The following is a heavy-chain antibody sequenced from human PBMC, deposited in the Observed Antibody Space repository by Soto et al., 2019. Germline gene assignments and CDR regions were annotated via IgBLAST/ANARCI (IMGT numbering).Heavy chain of an antibody. V-gene: IGHV3-30*03. CDR3: ARGKRSVDFDP. J-gene: IGHJ4*02. CDR1: GYTFGFFG. Sequence: QIQLVESGGDVVQPGRYLRLSCTASGYTFGFFGMHWVRQAPGKGLEWVAFISADGTNTYYADSVRGRFTLSRDNSMRTGYLQMNTLRDDDTGLYFCARGKRSVDFDPWGRGTLVTVSS. D-gene: IGHD2-15*01. CDR2: ISADGTNT.